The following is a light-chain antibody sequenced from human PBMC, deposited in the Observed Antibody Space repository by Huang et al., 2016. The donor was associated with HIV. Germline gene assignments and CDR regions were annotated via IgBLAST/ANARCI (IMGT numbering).Light chain of an antibody. CDR3: QQSYSNTFT. Sequence: DIQMTQSPSSLSASVGDRVIITCRASQSISSYLNWYQQQPGKAPKLLIYAASSLQSGVPSRFSGSGSGTDFTLTIRSLQPEDFATYYCQQSYSNTFTFGAGTKVDVK. CDR2: AAS. J-gene: IGKJ3*01. CDR1: QSISSY. V-gene: IGKV1-39*01.